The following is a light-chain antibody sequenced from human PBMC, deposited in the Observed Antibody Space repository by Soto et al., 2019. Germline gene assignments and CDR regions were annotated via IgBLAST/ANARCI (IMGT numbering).Light chain of an antibody. Sequence: IVMTQSPATLSVSPGERATLSCRASQSVANDLAWYQHKPGQAPRLLTHGASTRATGIPARFSGVGSGTEFTLTISSLQSEDFATYYCQQLNSYPLTFGGGTKVDIK. CDR3: QQLNSYPLT. CDR2: GAS. J-gene: IGKJ4*01. CDR1: QSVAND. V-gene: IGKV3-15*01.